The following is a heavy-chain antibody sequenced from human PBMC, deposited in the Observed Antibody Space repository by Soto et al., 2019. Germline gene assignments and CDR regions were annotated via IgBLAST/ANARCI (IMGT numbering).Heavy chain of an antibody. Sequence: SVKVSCKASGGTFSSYAISWVRQAPGQGLEWMGGIIPIFGTANYAQKFQGRVTITADESTSTAYMELSSLRSEDTAVYYCARDTYCSGGSCYRDENWFDPWGQGTLVTVSS. V-gene: IGHV1-69*13. CDR2: IIPIFGTA. D-gene: IGHD2-15*01. J-gene: IGHJ5*02. CDR1: GGTFSSYA. CDR3: ARDTYCSGGSCYRDENWFDP.